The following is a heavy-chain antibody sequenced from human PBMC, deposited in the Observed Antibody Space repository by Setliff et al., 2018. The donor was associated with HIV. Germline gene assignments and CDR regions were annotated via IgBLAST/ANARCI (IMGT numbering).Heavy chain of an antibody. Sequence: GGSLRLSCVTSGFSFSDHGVSWFRQAPGKGLEWVSFIRSKTYGERADYAASVKGRFTISRDDSKNSLYLQMNSLKTEDTAVYYCTRATPDRSGYYYAADYWGQGILVTVSS. CDR1: GFSFSDHG. D-gene: IGHD3-22*01. V-gene: IGHV3-49*03. CDR2: IRSKTYGERA. J-gene: IGHJ4*02. CDR3: TRATPDRSGYYYAADY.